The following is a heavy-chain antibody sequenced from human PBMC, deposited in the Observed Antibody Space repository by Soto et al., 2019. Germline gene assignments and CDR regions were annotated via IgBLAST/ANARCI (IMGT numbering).Heavy chain of an antibody. CDR2: ISRSGDST. V-gene: IGHV3-23*01. CDR3: AKTDKFNPQSRCWANRFDY. D-gene: IGHD6-13*01. J-gene: IGHJ4*02. CDR1: GFTFSSYA. Sequence: EVQLLESGGGLVQPGGSLRLSCAASGFTFSSYAMTWVRQAPGKGLEWVSTISRSGDSTYYRDSVKGRFTISRDNSKNTVYLQMNSLRAEDTAGYYCAKTDKFNPQSRCWANRFDYWGQGTLVTVSS.